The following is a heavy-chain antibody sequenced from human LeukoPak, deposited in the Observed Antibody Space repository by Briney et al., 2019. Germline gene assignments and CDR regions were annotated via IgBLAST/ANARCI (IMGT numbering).Heavy chain of an antibody. CDR2: ISWNSGSI. V-gene: IGHV3-9*01. CDR3: AKDKGVAVGRNFDY. CDR1: GFTFADYA. J-gene: IGHJ4*02. Sequence: GGSLRLSCAASGFTFADYAMHWVRQAPGKGLEWVSGISWNSGSIGYADSVKGRFTISRDNAKNSLYLQMNSLRAEDTALYYCAKDKGVAVGRNFDYWGQGTLVTVSS. D-gene: IGHD6-19*01.